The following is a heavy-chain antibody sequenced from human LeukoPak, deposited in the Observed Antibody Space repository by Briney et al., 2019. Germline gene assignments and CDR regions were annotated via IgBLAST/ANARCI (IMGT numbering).Heavy chain of an antibody. CDR3: AKSLYSSGWYAEAKFDY. CDR1: GFTFSSYA. J-gene: IGHJ4*02. D-gene: IGHD6-19*01. CDR2: ISGSGGST. Sequence: GGSLRLSCAASGFTFSSYAMSWVRQAPGKGLEWVSAISGSGGSTYYADSVKGRFTIPRDNSKNTLYLQMNSLRAEDTAVYYCAKSLYSSGWYAEAKFDYWGQGTLVTVSS. V-gene: IGHV3-23*01.